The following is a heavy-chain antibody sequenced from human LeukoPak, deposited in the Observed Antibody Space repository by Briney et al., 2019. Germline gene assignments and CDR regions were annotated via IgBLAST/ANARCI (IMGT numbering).Heavy chain of an antibody. J-gene: IGHJ4*02. CDR1: GYTFTAQY. Sequence: GASVKVSCKASGYTFTAQYVHWVRQAPGQGLEWMGWINPNNGDTKYAQSFLGRVTMTRDTSTTTAYMELSSLRSDDTAVYFCASYPRSIPTPPFDYWGQGTLVTVSS. CDR3: ASYPRSIPTPPFDY. CDR2: INPNNGDT. D-gene: IGHD2-21*01. V-gene: IGHV1-2*02.